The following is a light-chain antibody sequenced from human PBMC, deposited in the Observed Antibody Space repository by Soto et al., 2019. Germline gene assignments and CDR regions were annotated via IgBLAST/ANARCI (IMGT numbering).Light chain of an antibody. CDR1: QSISSY. J-gene: IGKJ1*01. V-gene: IGKV1-39*01. CDR2: AAS. CDR3: QQSYSTPQT. Sequence: DIQMTQSPSSLSASVGDRVTITCRASQSISSYLNWYQQKPGKAPKLLIYAASSLQSGVPSRFSGSGSGTDFTLTISRLQPEDFATYDCQQSYSTPQTFGQGTEVEIK.